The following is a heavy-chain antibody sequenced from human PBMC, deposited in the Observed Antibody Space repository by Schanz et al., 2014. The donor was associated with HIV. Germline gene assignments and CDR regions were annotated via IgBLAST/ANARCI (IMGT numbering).Heavy chain of an antibody. V-gene: IGHV3-48*01. CDR3: ARAPYGVDLYFDY. CDR1: GFTLSSYS. D-gene: IGHD4-17*01. Sequence: EVQLVESGGDWVQPGGSLRLSCVASGFTLSSYSMNWVRQAPGKGLECVSYMSYSSSAMYYADSVKGRFTISRDKAKNSLFLQMNSLRAEDTAVYYCARAPYGVDLYFDYWGQGLLVTVSS. CDR2: MSYSSSAM. J-gene: IGHJ4*02.